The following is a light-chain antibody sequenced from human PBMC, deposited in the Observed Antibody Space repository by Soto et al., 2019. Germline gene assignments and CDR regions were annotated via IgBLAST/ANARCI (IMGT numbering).Light chain of an antibody. V-gene: IGKV1-39*01. J-gene: IGKJ1*01. Sequence: DIQMTQSPSSLSASVGDRVTITCRASQSISSYLNWYQQKPGKAPKLLIYAASSLQSGVPSWFSGRGSGTDVTLTISSLQPEDFATYYCQQSYSTSWTFGQGTKVEIK. CDR1: QSISSY. CDR2: AAS. CDR3: QQSYSTSWT.